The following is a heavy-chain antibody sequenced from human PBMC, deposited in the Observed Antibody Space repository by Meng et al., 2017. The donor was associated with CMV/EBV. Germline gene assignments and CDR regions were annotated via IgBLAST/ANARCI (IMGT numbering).Heavy chain of an antibody. CDR3: ARDTITMIASDY. D-gene: IGHD3-22*01. J-gene: IGHJ4*02. CDR1: GFTFRSYS. Sequence: LTGAASGFTFRSYSMNWVRQAPGKGLEWVSSISSSSSYIYYADSVKGRFTISRDNAKNSLYLQMNSLRAEDTAVYYCARDTITMIASDYWGQGTLVTVSS. CDR2: ISSSSSYI. V-gene: IGHV3-21*01.